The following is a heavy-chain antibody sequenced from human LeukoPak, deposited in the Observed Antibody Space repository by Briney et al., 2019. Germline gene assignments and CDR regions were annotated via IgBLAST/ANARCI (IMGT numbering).Heavy chain of an antibody. V-gene: IGHV3-7*01. Sequence: GGSLRLSCAASGFSFNTYWMSWVRQAPGKGLEWVANIKPDGSEKHYVDSVKGRFTTSRDNAKNSLSLQMNSLRAEDTAVYYCARDEWWQFIAVAITSYFDRWGQGTLVTVSS. D-gene: IGHD6-19*01. J-gene: IGHJ4*02. CDR3: ARDEWWQFIAVAITSYFDR. CDR2: IKPDGSEK. CDR1: GFSFNTYW.